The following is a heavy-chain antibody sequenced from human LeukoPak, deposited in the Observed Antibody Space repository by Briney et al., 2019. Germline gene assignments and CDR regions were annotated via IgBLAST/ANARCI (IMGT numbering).Heavy chain of an antibody. V-gene: IGHV4-39*01. CDR3: ARQTYLYGSGSYRAFGY. CDR1: GGSISSSSYY. J-gene: IGHJ4*02. D-gene: IGHD3-10*01. Sequence: SETLSLTCTVSGGSISSSSYYWGWIRQPPGKGLEWIGSIYYSGSTYYNPSLKSRVTISVDTSKNQFSLKLSSVTAADTAVYYCARQTYLYGSGSYRAFGYWGQGTLVTVSS. CDR2: IYYSGST.